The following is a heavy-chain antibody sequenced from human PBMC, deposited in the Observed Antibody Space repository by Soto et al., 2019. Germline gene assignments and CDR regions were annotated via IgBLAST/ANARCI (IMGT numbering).Heavy chain of an antibody. CDR2: IYYSGST. D-gene: IGHD3-22*01. V-gene: IGHV4-30-4*01. CDR3: ARNNYSDRSGTDY. J-gene: IGHJ4*02. CDR1: VFSIIIGDSY. Sequence: TXSLTGTFSVFSIIIGDSYWSWIRQPPGKGLEWIGYIYYSGSTYYNPSLKSLFTISLDTSKNQFSLNLSSVTAADTAVYYCARNNYSDRSGTDYWGQGPLVTVSS.